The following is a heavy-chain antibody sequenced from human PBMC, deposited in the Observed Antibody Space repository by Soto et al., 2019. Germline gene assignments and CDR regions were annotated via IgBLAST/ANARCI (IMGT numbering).Heavy chain of an antibody. V-gene: IGHV4-39*01. CDR2: IYYSGST. Sequence: TSETLSLTCTVSGGSISSSSYYWGWIRQPPGRGLEWIGSIYYSGSTYYNPSLKSRVTISVDTSKNQFSLKLSSVTAADTAVYYCARFLEYSSSWRVANWFDPWGQGTLVTVSS. J-gene: IGHJ5*02. CDR3: ARFLEYSSSWRVANWFDP. D-gene: IGHD6-13*01. CDR1: GGSISSSSYY.